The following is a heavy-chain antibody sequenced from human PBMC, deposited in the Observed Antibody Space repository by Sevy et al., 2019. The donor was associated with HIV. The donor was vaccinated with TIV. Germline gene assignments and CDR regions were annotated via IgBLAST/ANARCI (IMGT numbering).Heavy chain of an antibody. CDR3: ARLYCSSTSCYTPFDY. CDR2: INPNSGGT. CDR1: GYTFTGYY. Sequence: ASVKVSCKASGYTFTGYYMHWVRQAHGQGLEWMGWINPNSGGTNYAQKFQGRVTMTRDTSISTAYMELSRLRSDDTAVYYCARLYCSSTSCYTPFDYWGQGTLVTVSS. V-gene: IGHV1-2*02. D-gene: IGHD2-2*02. J-gene: IGHJ4*02.